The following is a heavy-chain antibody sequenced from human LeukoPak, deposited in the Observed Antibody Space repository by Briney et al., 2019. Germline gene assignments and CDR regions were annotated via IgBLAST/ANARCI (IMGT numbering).Heavy chain of an antibody. J-gene: IGHJ4*02. V-gene: IGHV3-7*01. CDR2: IKQDGSET. D-gene: IGHD3-22*01. CDR3: ARINYDSSATFDH. Sequence: PGGSLRLSCAASGFTFSSYWMSWVRQAPGKGLEWVANIKQDGSETYYVDSVKGRFTISRDNAKNSLFLQMNSLRAEDTAVYFCARINYDSSATFDHWGQGTLVTVSS. CDR1: GFTFSSYW.